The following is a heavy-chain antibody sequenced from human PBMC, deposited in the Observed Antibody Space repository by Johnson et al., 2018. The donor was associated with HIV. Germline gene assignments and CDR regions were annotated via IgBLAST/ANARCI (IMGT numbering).Heavy chain of an antibody. CDR2: ISYDGSNK. CDR1: GFTFRSYA. J-gene: IGHJ3*02. D-gene: IGHD6-19*01. Sequence: QVQLVESGGGVVQPGGSLRLSCAASGFTFRSYAMHWVRQAPGKGLEWVGVISYDGSNKYYADSVKGRFTISRDNSKNTLYLQMNSLRAEDTAVYYCARDNGAVAGPEGAFDIWGQGTMVTVSS. V-gene: IGHV3-30*03. CDR3: ARDNGAVAGPEGAFDI.